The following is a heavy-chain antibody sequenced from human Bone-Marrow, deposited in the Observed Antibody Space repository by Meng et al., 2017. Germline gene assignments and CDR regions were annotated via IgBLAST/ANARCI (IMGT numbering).Heavy chain of an antibody. CDR3: ARARFEDYYYYYYGMDV. J-gene: IGHJ6*02. V-gene: IGHV1-8*03. Sequence: SVTVPRQASVYTLNRYDFNWVRQSTGQGLEWMGWMNPNSGNIRYAQKFQGRVTITRNTSISTAYMELSSLTSEDTATYYCARARFEDYYYYYYGMDVWGQGTTVTVSS. D-gene: IGHD3-9*01. CDR1: VYTLNRYD. CDR2: MNPNSGNI.